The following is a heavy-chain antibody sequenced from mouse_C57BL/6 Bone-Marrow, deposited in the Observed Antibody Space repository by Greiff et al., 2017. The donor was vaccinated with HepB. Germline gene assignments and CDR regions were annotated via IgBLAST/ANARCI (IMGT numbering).Heavy chain of an antibody. CDR3: ARRWVTKGFSY. CDR2: IDPRSGNT. CDR1: GYTFTSYG. D-gene: IGHD2-2*01. J-gene: IGHJ3*01. V-gene: IGHV1-81*01. Sequence: VQVVESGAELARPGASVKLSCKASGYTFTSYGISWVKQRTGQGLEWIGEIDPRSGNTYYNEKFKSKATLTADKSSSTAYMELRSLTAEDSAVYVWARRWVTKGFSYWGQGTLVTVSA.